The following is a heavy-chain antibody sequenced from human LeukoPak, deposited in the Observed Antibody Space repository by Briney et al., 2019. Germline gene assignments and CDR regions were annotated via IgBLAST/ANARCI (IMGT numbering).Heavy chain of an antibody. V-gene: IGHV1-2*02. J-gene: IGHJ6*03. CDR1: GYNSIGYC. Sequence: ASVKVSCKTSGYNSIGYCIHWVRQAPGQGLEWVGWINPNQGTTIFAQKFQDRITMTRDTSINTAYMELTRLRSDDTAVYYCAREGVPLVWGIMTGNYNYHMDLWGKGTAVTVSS. CDR3: AREGVPLVWGIMTGNYNYHMDL. CDR2: INPNQGTT. D-gene: IGHD3-10*01.